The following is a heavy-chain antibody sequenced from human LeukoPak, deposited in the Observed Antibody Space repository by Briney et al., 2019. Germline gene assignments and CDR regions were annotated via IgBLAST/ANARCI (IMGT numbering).Heavy chain of an antibody. J-gene: IGHJ4*02. Sequence: PSETLSLICSVSGGSINSYWWSWIRQPAGKGLEFIGRIYTTGMTNYNPSLKSRVSMSVDTSKNKFSLELRSVTAADTAVYFCARAGYTISSYRFDYLGQGALVTVSS. CDR1: GGSINSYW. V-gene: IGHV4-4*07. CDR2: IYTTGMT. D-gene: IGHD3-16*02. CDR3: ARAGYTISSYRFDY.